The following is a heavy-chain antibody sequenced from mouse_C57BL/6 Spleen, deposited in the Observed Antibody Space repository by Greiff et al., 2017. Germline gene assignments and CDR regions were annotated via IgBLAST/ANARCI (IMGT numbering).Heavy chain of an antibody. CDR2: ISGGGGNT. CDR1: GFTFSSYT. V-gene: IGHV5-9*01. Sequence: VQLKESGGGLVKPGGSLKLSCAASGFTFSSYTMSWVRQTPEKRLEWVATISGGGGNTYYPDSVKGRFTISRDNAKNTLYLQMSRLRSEDTALYYCARHFPYYAMDYWGQGTSVTVSA. CDR3: ARHFPYYAMDY. J-gene: IGHJ4*01.